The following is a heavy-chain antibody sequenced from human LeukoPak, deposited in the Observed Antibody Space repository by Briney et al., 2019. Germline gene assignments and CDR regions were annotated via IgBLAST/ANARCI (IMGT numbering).Heavy chain of an antibody. V-gene: IGHV3-48*01. J-gene: IGHJ4*02. CDR1: GFTFTGYS. CDR3: ARDTAYSFDY. CDR2: ISPTTI. D-gene: IGHD2-21*01. Sequence: GGSLRLSCAASGFTFTGYSLNWVRQAPGKGLEWVSYISPTTIYYADSVRGRFTISRDDAKNSLYLQMNSLRAEDTAIYYCARDTAYSFDYWGQGTLVTVSS.